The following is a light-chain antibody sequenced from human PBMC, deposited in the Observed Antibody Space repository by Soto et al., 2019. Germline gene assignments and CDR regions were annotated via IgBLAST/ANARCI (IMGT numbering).Light chain of an antibody. CDR3: QQRSNWPYT. J-gene: IGKJ2*01. CDR2: DAS. CDR1: QSVSNY. V-gene: IGKV3-11*01. Sequence: EIVLTQSPATLSLSPGERVTLSCRASQSVSNYLAWYQQKSGQAPRLLIYDASKRATGIPARFSGSGSETDVTLTISSLAPDDFAVYYCQQRSNWPYTFGQGTKLEI.